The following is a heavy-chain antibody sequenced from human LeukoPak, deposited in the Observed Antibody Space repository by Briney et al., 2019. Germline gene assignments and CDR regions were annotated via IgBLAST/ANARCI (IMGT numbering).Heavy chain of an antibody. CDR3: ARGVTRYCSSTSCYYFDY. J-gene: IGHJ4*02. CDR2: IWYDGSNK. V-gene: IGHV3-33*01. D-gene: IGHD2-2*01. Sequence: GGSLRLSCAASRFTFSSYGMHWVRQAPGKGLEWVAVIWYDGSNKYYADSVKGRFTISRDNSKHTLYLQINSLRAEDTAVYYCARGVTRYCSSTSCYYFDYWGQGTLVTVSS. CDR1: RFTFSSYG.